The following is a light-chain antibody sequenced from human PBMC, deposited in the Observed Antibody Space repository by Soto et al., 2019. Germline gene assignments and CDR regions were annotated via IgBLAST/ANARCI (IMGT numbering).Light chain of an antibody. CDR2: SNN. CDR3: AAWHDSLNGYV. V-gene: IGLV1-44*01. CDR1: SSNIGSNT. Sequence: QSALSQQPSASGTPGQRFTISCSGSSSNIGSNTVNLYQQLPGTAPKLLIYSNNQRPSGVPDRFSGSKSGTSASLAISGLQSEDEADYHCAAWHDSLNGYVFGSGTRSPS. J-gene: IGLJ1*01.